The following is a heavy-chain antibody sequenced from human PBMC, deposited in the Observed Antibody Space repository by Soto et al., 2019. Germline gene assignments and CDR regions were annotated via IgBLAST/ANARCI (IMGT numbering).Heavy chain of an antibody. J-gene: IGHJ2*01. Sequence: QVQLVQSGAEVKKPGASVKVSCKSSGYTFTTFGISWVRQAPGQGLEWMGWISTYNGNTNSAQKFQGRVTMTTDTSTNTADWELRSLRSDDTAVYYCSREAHITQEGGYFDLWGRGTLVTVSS. D-gene: IGHD2-21*01. V-gene: IGHV1-18*01. CDR3: SREAHITQEGGYFDL. CDR1: GYTFTTFG. CDR2: ISTYNGNT.